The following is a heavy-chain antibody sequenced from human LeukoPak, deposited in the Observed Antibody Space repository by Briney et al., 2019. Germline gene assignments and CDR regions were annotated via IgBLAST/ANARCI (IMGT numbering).Heavy chain of an antibody. J-gene: IGHJ3*02. CDR3: ARDLECSSTSCYRGGDAFDI. CDR2: ISAYNGNT. Sequence: ASVKVSCKASGYTFTSYGISWVRQAPGQGLEWMGWISAYNGNTNYAQTLQGRVTMTTDTSTSTAYMELRSLRSDDTAVYYCARDLECSSTSCYRGGDAFDIWGQGTMVTVSS. CDR1: GYTFTSYG. D-gene: IGHD2-2*02. V-gene: IGHV1-18*01.